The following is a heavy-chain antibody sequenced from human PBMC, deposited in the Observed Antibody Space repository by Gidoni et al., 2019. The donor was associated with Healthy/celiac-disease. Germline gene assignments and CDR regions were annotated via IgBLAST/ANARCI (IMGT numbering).Heavy chain of an antibody. J-gene: IGHJ4*02. CDR1: GFTFSSYA. D-gene: IGHD3-22*01. Sequence: EVQRLAYGGGLVQPGGSLSLPCAASGFTFSSYAMSWFRQAPGRGLEWVSAIRGSGGSTYDADSVKGRFTISRDNSKNTLYLQMNSLRAEDTAVYYCAKVRAYTMTDYWGQGTLVTVSS. V-gene: IGHV3-23*01. CDR2: IRGSGGST. CDR3: AKVRAYTMTDY.